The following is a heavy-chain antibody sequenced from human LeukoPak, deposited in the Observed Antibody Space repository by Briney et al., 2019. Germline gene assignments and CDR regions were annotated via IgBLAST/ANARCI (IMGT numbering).Heavy chain of an antibody. V-gene: IGHV3-30*18. CDR1: GFTFSSHG. CDR2: ISYDGSNK. CDR3: AKDRVKWELPYYFDY. Sequence: GGSLRLSCAASGFTFSSHGMHWVRQAPGKGLEWVAVISYDGSNKYYADSVKGRFTISRDNSKNTLYLQMNSLRAEDTAVYYCAKDRVKWELPYYFDYWGQGTLVTVSS. D-gene: IGHD1-26*01. J-gene: IGHJ4*02.